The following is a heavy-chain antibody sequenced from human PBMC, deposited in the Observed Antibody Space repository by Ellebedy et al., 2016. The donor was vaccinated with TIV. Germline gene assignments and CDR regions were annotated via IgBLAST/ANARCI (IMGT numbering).Heavy chain of an antibody. Sequence: PGGSLRLSCAASGFTFDSYGLHWVRQAPGMGLQWVPFVSFNGYNPYYRDSVRGRFSISRDNSKSTLYLQMSSLRREDTAVYFCVRGKGYDFGEEWGQGTLVTVSS. D-gene: IGHD4-17*01. CDR1: GFTFDSYG. CDR3: VRGKGYDFGEE. J-gene: IGHJ4*02. V-gene: IGHV3-30*10. CDR2: VSFNGYNP.